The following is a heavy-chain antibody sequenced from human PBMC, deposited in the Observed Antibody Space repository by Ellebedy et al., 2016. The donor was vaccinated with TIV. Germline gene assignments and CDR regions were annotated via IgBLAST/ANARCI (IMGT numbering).Heavy chain of an antibody. CDR2: ISYDGSNK. CDR1: GFTFSSYA. V-gene: IGHV3-30-3*01. CDR3: ARDKVVVVPAATLYYYYYGMDV. Sequence: GESLKISXAASGFTFSSYAMHWVRQAPGKGLEWVAVISYDGSNKYYADSVKGRFTISRDNSKNTLYLQMNSLRAEDTAVYYCARDKVVVVPAATLYYYYYGMDVWGQGTTVTVSS. J-gene: IGHJ6*02. D-gene: IGHD2-2*01.